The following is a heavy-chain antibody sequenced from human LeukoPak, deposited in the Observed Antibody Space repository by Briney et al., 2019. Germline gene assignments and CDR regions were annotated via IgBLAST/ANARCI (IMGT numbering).Heavy chain of an antibody. Sequence: ASVKVSCKASGYTFTSYGITWVRQAPGQGLEWVGWISVYNGNTNYAQMLQGRVTMTTDTSTSTAYMELRSLRSDDTAMYYCARWGLAGNWFDPWGQGTLVIVSS. CDR1: GYTFTSYG. CDR2: ISVYNGNT. CDR3: ARWGLAGNWFDP. D-gene: IGHD7-27*01. J-gene: IGHJ5*02. V-gene: IGHV1-18*01.